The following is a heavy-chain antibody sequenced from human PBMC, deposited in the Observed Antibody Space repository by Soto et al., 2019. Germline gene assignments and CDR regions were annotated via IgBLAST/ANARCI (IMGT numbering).Heavy chain of an antibody. V-gene: IGHV4-59*08. CDR1: GGSISSYY. CDR2: IYYSGST. D-gene: IGHD5-12*01. CDR3: ARATSPYGMDV. J-gene: IGHJ6*02. Sequence: PSETLSLTCTVSGGSISSYYWSWIRQPPGKGLEWIGYIYYSGSTNYNPSLKSRVTISVDTSKNQFSLKLSSVTAADTAVYYCARATSPYGMDVWGQGTTVTVSS.